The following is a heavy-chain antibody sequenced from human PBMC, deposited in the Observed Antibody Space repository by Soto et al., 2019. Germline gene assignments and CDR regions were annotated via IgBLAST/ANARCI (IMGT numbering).Heavy chain of an antibody. CDR2: IIPIFGTA. J-gene: IGHJ3*02. CDR1: GGTFSSYG. CDR3: AREKSYINYYDSSGYPQPSDAFDI. Sequence: SVKVSCKASGGTFSSYGISWVRQAPGQGLEWMGGIIPIFGTANYAQKFQGRVTITADESTSTAYMELSSLRSEDTAVYYCAREKSYINYYDSSGYPQPSDAFDIWGQGTMVTVSS. V-gene: IGHV1-69*13. D-gene: IGHD3-22*01.